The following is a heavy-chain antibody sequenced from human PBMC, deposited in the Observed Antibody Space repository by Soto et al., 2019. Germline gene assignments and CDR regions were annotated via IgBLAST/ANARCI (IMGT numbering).Heavy chain of an antibody. D-gene: IGHD3-3*01. J-gene: IGHJ4*02. CDR2: IRNKAGSYGT. V-gene: IGHV3-72*01. CDR1: GFTLSDHY. CDR3: ADLTWNGYYLP. Sequence: EVQLVASGGGLVQPGGSLRLSCVASGFTLSDHYMDWVRQAPGKGLEWVGRIRNKAGSYGTEYAASVTGRFTISRDDSKNSVYLQMNSLKTEDTAVYYCADLTWNGYYLPWGQGTLVTVSS.